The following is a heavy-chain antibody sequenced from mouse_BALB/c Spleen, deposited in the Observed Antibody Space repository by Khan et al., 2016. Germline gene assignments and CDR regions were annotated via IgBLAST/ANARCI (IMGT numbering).Heavy chain of an antibody. Sequence: QVQLKESGPGLVAPSQSLSITCTVSGFSLTSYGVHWVRQPPGKGLEWLGVIRAGGSTNYNSALMSRLSISKDNSKSQVFLKMNSLQTDDIAMYXCARRGLGRYFDYWGQGTTLTFSS. CDR1: GFSLTSYG. D-gene: IGHD4-1*01. V-gene: IGHV2-9*02. CDR3: ARRGLGRYFDY. CDR2: IRAGGST. J-gene: IGHJ2*01.